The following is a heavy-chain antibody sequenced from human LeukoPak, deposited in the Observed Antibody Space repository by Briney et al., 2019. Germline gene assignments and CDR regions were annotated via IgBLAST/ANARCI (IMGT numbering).Heavy chain of an antibody. J-gene: IGHJ6*02. D-gene: IGHD5-18*01. CDR1: GFTFSSYS. V-gene: IGHV3-48*04. CDR3: ARGLGYSYGYNYYYGMDV. CDR2: IISSSSTI. Sequence: GGSLRLSCADSGFTFSSYSMNWVRQAPGKGLEWVSYIISSSSTIYYADSVKGRFTISRDNAKNSLYLQMNSLRAEDTAVNYCARGLGYSYGYNYYYGMDVWGQGTTVTVSS.